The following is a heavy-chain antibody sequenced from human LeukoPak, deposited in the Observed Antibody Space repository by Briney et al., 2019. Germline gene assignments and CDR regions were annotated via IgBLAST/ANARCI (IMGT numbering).Heavy chain of an antibody. Sequence: PGGSLRLSCVASGFTFSSYAMSWVRQAPGKGLEWVSDISRSGGTTYYADSVKGRFTISTDNSKNTVYLQMNSPRAEDTALYFCANYIQRPPGLDVWGQGTMVTVSS. CDR2: ISRSGGTT. V-gene: IGHV3-23*01. CDR1: GFTFSSYA. CDR3: ANYIQRPPGLDV. D-gene: IGHD2-15*01. J-gene: IGHJ6*02.